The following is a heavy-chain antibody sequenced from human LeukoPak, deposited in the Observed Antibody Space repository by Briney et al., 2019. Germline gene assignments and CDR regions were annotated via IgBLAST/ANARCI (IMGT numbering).Heavy chain of an antibody. V-gene: IGHV4-30-2*01. CDR3: ASGGNYLDY. CDR1: GDSISSGGYY. D-gene: IGHD4-23*01. J-gene: IGHJ4*02. CDR2: IYHSGST. Sequence: SQTLSLTCTVSGDSISSGGYYWSWIRQHPGKGLEWIGYIYHSGSTYYNPSLKSRVTISVDRSKNQFSLRLSSVTAADTAVYYCASGGNYLDYWGQGTLVTVSS.